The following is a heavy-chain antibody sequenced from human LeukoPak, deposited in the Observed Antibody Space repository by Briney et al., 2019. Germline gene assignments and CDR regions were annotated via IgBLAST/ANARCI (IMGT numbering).Heavy chain of an antibody. Sequence: GGSLRLSCAVSGFNFTIYSMNWVRQAPGKGLEWISYINIEGNSIYYADSVKGRFTISRDNGQSTLYLQMRSLRVEDTAVYYCASGPGLDYWGQGTLVTVSS. CDR3: ASGPGLDY. V-gene: IGHV3-48*01. CDR2: INIEGNSI. CDR1: GFNFTIYS. D-gene: IGHD1-14*01. J-gene: IGHJ4*02.